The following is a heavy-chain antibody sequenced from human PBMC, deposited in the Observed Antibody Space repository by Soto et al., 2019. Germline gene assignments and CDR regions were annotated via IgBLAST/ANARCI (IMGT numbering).Heavy chain of an antibody. Sequence: QVQLVQSGAEVKKPGSSVKVSCKASGGTFSIYTISWVRQAPGQGLEWMGRIIPILGIANYAQKFQGRVTITADKSSSTVYMELSSLRSEDTAVYYCARVSPSIAVTGLFDYWGQGTLVTVSS. CDR2: IIPILGIA. CDR3: ARVSPSIAVTGLFDY. CDR1: GGTFSIYT. D-gene: IGHD6-19*01. J-gene: IGHJ4*02. V-gene: IGHV1-69*02.